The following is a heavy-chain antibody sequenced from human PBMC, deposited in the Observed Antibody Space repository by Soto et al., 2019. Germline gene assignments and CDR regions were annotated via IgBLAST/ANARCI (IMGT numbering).Heavy chain of an antibody. CDR3: AQALVFTGGDGFDI. J-gene: IGHJ3*02. CDR2: IYYSGNT. V-gene: IGHV4-31*02. Sequence: QVRLQEWGPGLVKPSQTLSLKCSVSGGSITTGGRYWSWIRQLPGKGLEWIGDIYYSGNTYYNASLKSRVTLSVEAAENQFSLKLSSVTAADTAVYYCAQALVFTGGDGFDIWGQGRLVTVSS. D-gene: IGHD1-1*01. CDR1: GGSITTGGRY.